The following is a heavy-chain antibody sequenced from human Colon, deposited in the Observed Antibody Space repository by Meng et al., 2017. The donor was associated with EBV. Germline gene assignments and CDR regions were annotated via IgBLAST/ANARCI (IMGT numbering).Heavy chain of an antibody. CDR2: IKRASDGGTT. CDR1: GFTFTNSH. Sequence: EVQRVGSGGVLGTPGESLRLSCAASGFTFTNSHMTWVRQAPGKGLEWVGRIKRASDGGTTDYAAPVKGRFTISRDDSKSTVYLQMNSLKSEDTGVYYCTDVGGDMIWGQGTLVTVSS. D-gene: IGHD3-10*01. V-gene: IGHV3-15*01. J-gene: IGHJ4*02. CDR3: TDVGGDMI.